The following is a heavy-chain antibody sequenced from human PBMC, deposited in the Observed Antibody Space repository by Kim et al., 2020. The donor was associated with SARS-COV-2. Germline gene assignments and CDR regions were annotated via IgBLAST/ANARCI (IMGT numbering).Heavy chain of an antibody. D-gene: IGHD2-2*01. V-gene: IGHV1-2*06. CDR1: GYTFTGYY. CDR2: INPNSGGT. Sequence: ASVKVSCKASGYTFTGYYMHWVRQAPGQGLEWMGRINPNSGGTNYAQKFQGRVTMTRDTSISTAYMELSRLRSDDTAVYYCARGGCSSTSCGPRAKYYYYGMDVWGQGTTVTVSS. CDR3: ARGGCSSTSCGPRAKYYYYGMDV. J-gene: IGHJ6*02.